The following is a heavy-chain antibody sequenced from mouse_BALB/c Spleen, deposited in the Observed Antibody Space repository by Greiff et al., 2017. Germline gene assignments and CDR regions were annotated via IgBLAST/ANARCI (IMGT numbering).Heavy chain of an antibody. CDR1: GFTFSSFG. Sequence: EVMLVESGGGLVQPGGSRKLSCAASGFTFSSFGMHWVRQAPEKGLEWVAYISSGSSTIYYADTVKGRFTISRDNPKNTLFLQMTSLRSEDTAMYYCARSGYYGNLYYFDYWGQGTTLTVSS. J-gene: IGHJ2*01. D-gene: IGHD2-1*01. V-gene: IGHV5-17*02. CDR2: ISSGSSTI. CDR3: ARSGYYGNLYYFDY.